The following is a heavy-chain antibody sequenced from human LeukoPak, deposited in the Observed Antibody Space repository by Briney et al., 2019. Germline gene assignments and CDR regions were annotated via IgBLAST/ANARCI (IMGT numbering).Heavy chain of an antibody. Sequence: PSETLSLTCTVSGGSTSNYYWSWIRQPAGKGLEWIGRIYISGSTNYNPSLKSRVTMSVDTSKNQFSLKLSSVTAADTAVYYCARDRGTWNDDGFDYWGQGTLVTVSS. D-gene: IGHD1-1*01. CDR1: GGSTSNYY. J-gene: IGHJ4*02. V-gene: IGHV4-4*07. CDR2: IYISGST. CDR3: ARDRGTWNDDGFDY.